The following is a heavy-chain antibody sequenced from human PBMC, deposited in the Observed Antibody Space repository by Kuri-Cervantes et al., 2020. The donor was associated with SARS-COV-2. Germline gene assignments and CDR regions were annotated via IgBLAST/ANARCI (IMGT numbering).Heavy chain of an antibody. Sequence: SVKVSCKASGGTFSSYTISWVRQAPGQGLEWMGRIIPILGIANYAQKFQGRVTITADKSTSTAYMELSSLRSEDTAVYYCAADMAYCGGDCYSNYYYYYGMDAWGQGTTVTVSS. J-gene: IGHJ6*02. V-gene: IGHV1-69*02. CDR1: GGTFSSYT. D-gene: IGHD2-21*02. CDR2: IIPILGIA. CDR3: AADMAYCGGDCYSNYYYYYGMDA.